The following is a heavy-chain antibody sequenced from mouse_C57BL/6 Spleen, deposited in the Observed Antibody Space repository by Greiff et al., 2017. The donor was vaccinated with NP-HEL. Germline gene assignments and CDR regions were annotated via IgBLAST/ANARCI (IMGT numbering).Heavy chain of an antibody. CDR1: GFSFNTYA. Sequence: EVKLVESGGGLVQPKGSLKLSCAASGFSFNTYAMNWVRQAPGKGLEWVARIRSKSNNYATYYADSVKDRFTISRDDSESMLYLQMNNLKTEDTAMYYCVRHAASHHGGFAYWGQGTLVTVSA. CDR2: IRSKSNNYAT. V-gene: IGHV10-1*01. J-gene: IGHJ3*01. CDR3: VRHAASHHGGFAY.